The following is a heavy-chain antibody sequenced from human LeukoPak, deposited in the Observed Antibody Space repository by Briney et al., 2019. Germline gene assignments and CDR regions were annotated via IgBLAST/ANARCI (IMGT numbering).Heavy chain of an antibody. CDR2: ISWNSGSI. CDR3: ARGGSGWEVNFDY. V-gene: IGHV3-9*01. CDR1: GFTFDDYA. Sequence: GGSLRLSCAASGFTFDDYAMHWARQAPGKGLEWVSGISWNSGSIGYADSVKGRFTVSRDNAKNSLYLQMNSLRAEDTAVYYCARGGSGWEVNFDYWGQGTLVTVSS. D-gene: IGHD6-19*01. J-gene: IGHJ4*02.